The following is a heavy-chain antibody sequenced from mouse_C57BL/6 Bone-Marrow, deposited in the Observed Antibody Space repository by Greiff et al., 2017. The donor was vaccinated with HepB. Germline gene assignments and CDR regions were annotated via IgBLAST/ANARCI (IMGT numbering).Heavy chain of an antibody. Sequence: EVMLVESGGGLVQPGGSLSLSCAASGFTFTDYYMSWVRQPPGKALEWLGFIRNKANGYTTEYSASVKGRFTISRDNSQSILYLQMNALRAEDSATDYCARSDYGSSFWFAYWGQGTLVTVSA. D-gene: IGHD1-1*01. CDR3: ARSDYGSSFWFAY. V-gene: IGHV7-3*01. CDR2: IRNKANGYTT. J-gene: IGHJ3*01. CDR1: GFTFTDYY.